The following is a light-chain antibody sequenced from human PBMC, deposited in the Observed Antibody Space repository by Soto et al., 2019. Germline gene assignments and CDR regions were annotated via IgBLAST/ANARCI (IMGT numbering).Light chain of an antibody. CDR2: GAS. CDR3: QQRGT. J-gene: IGKJ2*02. Sequence: EIVLTQSPGTLSLSPGERATLSCRASQSVSASFLAWYQQKPGQAPRLLIYGASSRATGITDRFSGSGSGTDFTLTISRLAPEDAAVYYCQQRGTFGQGTKLEIK. CDR1: QSVSASF. V-gene: IGKV3-20*01.